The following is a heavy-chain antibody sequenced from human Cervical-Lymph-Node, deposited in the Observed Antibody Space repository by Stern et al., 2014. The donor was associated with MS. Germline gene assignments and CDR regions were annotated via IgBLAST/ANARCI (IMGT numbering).Heavy chain of an antibody. Sequence: QVQLQESGPGLVRPSQTLSLTCTVSGDSISSGIQYWSWIRQPAGKGLAXIGRIYKSGHSNLSSSLNSRATTSLDTSKHQLSLQLFSVTAADTAVYYCARGPRGSRDWIDPWGQGTLVTVSS. CDR1: GDSISSGIQY. CDR2: IYKSGHS. CDR3: ARGPRGSRDWIDP. D-gene: IGHD5-12*01. V-gene: IGHV4-61*02. J-gene: IGHJ5*02.